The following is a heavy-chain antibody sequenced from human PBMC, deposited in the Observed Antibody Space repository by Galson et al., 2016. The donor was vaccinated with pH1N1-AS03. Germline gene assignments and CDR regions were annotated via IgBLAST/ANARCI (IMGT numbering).Heavy chain of an antibody. CDR3: ARQQDGRGSGLEWLFWYGMDA. V-gene: IGHV5-51*01. CDR1: GYTFSNHW. D-gene: IGHD3-3*01. J-gene: IGHJ5*02. CDR2: IYPADSST. Sequence: QSGAEVKKPGESLKISCKVSGYTFSNHWIGWVRQMPGKGLEWMGIIYPADSSTTYSPSFQGQVTISADQSISTAYLQWSSLRASDTAMYFCARQQDGRGSGLEWLFWYGMDAWGQGILVTVSS.